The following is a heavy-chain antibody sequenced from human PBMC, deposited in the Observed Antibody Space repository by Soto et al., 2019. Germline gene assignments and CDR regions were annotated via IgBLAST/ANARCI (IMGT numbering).Heavy chain of an antibody. D-gene: IGHD1-26*01. CDR1: GGTFSSYA. Sequence: SVKVSCKASGGTFSSYAISCVRQAPGQGLEWMGGIIPIFGTANYAQKFQGRVTITADESTSTAYMELSSLRSEDTAVYYCASSIRRWELLPFDYWGQGTLVTVSS. CDR2: IIPIFGTA. CDR3: ASSIRRWELLPFDY. V-gene: IGHV1-69*13. J-gene: IGHJ4*02.